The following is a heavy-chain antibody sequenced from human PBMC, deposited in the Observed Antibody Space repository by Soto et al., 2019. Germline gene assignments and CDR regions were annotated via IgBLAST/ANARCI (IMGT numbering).Heavy chain of an antibody. CDR1: GGSISSSGCY. Sequence: SVTLSVTCPVAGGSISSSGCYWGWIRQPPGKGLEWIGSIYYSGSTYYNPSLKSRVTISVDTSKNQFSLKLSSVTAADTAVYYCASRKRGSGWYYYYGMDVWGQGTTVTVSS. D-gene: IGHD6-19*01. CDR2: IYYSGST. V-gene: IGHV4-39*01. J-gene: IGHJ6*02. CDR3: ASRKRGSGWYYYYGMDV.